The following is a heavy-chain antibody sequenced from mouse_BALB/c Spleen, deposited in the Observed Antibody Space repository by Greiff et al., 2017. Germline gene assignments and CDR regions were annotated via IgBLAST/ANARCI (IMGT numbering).Heavy chain of an antibody. J-gene: IGHJ4*01. V-gene: IGHV5-4*02. CDR1: GFTFSDYY. Sequence: EVHLVESGGGLVKPGGSLKLSCAASGFTFSDYYMYWVRQTPEKRLEWVATISDGGSYTYYPDSVKGRFTISRDNAKNNLYLQMSSVKSEDTAMYYCARGGDAMGYRGQGTSVTVSS. CDR2: ISDGGSYT. CDR3: ARGGDAMGY.